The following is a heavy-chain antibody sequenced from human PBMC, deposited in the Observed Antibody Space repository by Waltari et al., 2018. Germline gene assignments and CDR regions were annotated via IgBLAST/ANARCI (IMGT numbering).Heavy chain of an antibody. CDR1: GGTFSSYA. D-gene: IGHD3-22*01. J-gene: IGHJ3*02. CDR2: IIPILGKA. Sequence: QVQLVQSGAEVKKPGSSVQVSCKASGGTFSSYAISWVRQAPGQGLEWMGGIIPILGKANYAQKVQGRVTSTADESTSTAYMELSSLRSEDTAVYYCARAGSYDSSGFDAFDIWGQGTMVTVSS. V-gene: IGHV1-69*13. CDR3: ARAGSYDSSGFDAFDI.